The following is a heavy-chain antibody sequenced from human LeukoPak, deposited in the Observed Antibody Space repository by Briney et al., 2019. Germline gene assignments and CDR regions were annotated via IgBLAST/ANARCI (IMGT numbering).Heavy chain of an antibody. CDR2: INHTGST. V-gene: IGHV4-34*01. Sequence: PSQTLSLTCAVYGGSFTGYYCSWICQPPGQGLEWIGEINHTGSTNYNPSLKSRVTISVDTSKNQFSLKLSSVTAADTAVYYCARGGGNSGYYFDYWGQGTLVTVSS. CDR3: ARGGGNSGYYFDY. CDR1: GGSFTGYY. J-gene: IGHJ4*02. D-gene: IGHD4-23*01.